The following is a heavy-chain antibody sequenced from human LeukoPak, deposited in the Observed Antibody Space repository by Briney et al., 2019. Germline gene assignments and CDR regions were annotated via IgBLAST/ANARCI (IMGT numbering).Heavy chain of an antibody. Sequence: GGSLRLSCAASGFTFSSYSMHWVRQAPGKGLGWVSGINSDGSSTSYADSVKGRLTISRDNAKHTLYLQMNSLRAEDTAVYYCAREQYCSSTSCHSDAFDIWGQRTMLPVSS. V-gene: IGHV3-74*01. J-gene: IGHJ3*02. CDR3: AREQYCSSTSCHSDAFDI. D-gene: IGHD2-2*01. CDR1: GFTFSSYS. CDR2: INSDGSST.